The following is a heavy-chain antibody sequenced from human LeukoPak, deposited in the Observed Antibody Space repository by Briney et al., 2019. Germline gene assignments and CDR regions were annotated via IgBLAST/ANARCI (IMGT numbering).Heavy chain of an antibody. Sequence: SETLSLTCTVSGGSISDTTYHWGWVRQPPGKGLEWIGSIYYSGKTYYSPSLRSRVTISVDTSKNQFSLKLNLVTAADTAVYYCAREISSSLRAWGQGNLVTVSS. V-gene: IGHV4-39*01. CDR2: IYYSGKT. CDR3: AREISSSLRA. D-gene: IGHD6-13*01. CDR1: GGSISDTTYH. J-gene: IGHJ5*02.